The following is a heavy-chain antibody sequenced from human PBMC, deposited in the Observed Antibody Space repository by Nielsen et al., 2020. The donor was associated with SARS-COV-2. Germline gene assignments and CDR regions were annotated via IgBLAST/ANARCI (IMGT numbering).Heavy chain of an antibody. CDR1: GGSISTGSHY. Sequence: ESLKISCIVSGGSISTGSHYWGWIRQPPGKGLEWIGNISYSGSTYNHPSLKSRVTISVDTSKNQFSLKLSSVTAADTAVYYCATITRDAFDIWGQGTMVTVSS. J-gene: IGHJ3*02. D-gene: IGHD5-24*01. V-gene: IGHV4-39*01. CDR3: ATITRDAFDI. CDR2: ISYSGST.